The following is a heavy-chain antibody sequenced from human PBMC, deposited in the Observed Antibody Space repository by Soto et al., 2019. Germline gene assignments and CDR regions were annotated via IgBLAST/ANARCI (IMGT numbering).Heavy chain of an antibody. D-gene: IGHD6-19*01. CDR3: AKDSGYSSGWTVYGMDV. V-gene: IGHV3-23*01. J-gene: IGHJ6*02. CDR1: GFTFSSYA. Sequence: GGSLRLSCAASGFTFSSYAMTWVRQAPGKGLEWVSGISASGGSTYYADSVTGRFTISRDNSKNTLYLQMNSLRAEDTAVYYCAKDSGYSSGWTVYGMDVWGQGTTVTVSS. CDR2: ISASGGST.